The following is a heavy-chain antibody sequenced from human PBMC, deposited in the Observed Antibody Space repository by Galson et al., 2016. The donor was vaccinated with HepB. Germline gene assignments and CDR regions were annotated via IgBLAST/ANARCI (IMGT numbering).Heavy chain of an antibody. J-gene: IGHJ5*02. Sequence: TLSLTCTVSGDSISSGNNYWSWIRQHPGKGLEWIGSIYYRGSTYYNPSPQSRHTISVDTSKNPFSLNLTSVTAADTAVYYCARAGFGSSLQSFFDRWGQGTLVPVSS. CDR3: ARAGFGSSLQSFFDR. D-gene: IGHD6-13*01. CDR2: IYYRGST. CDR1: GDSISSGNNY. V-gene: IGHV4-31*03.